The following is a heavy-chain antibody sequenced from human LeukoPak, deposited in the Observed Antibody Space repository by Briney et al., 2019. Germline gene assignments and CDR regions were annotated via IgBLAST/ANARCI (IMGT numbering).Heavy chain of an antibody. D-gene: IGHD6-6*01. Sequence: SETLSLTCTVSGGSISSYYWSWIRQPAGKGLEWIGRIYTSGSTNYNPSLKSRVTMSVDPSKNQFSLKLSSATAADTAVYYCAREKRAARLNWFDPWGQGTLVTVSS. CDR2: IYTSGST. CDR1: GGSISSYY. CDR3: AREKRAARLNWFDP. J-gene: IGHJ5*02. V-gene: IGHV4-4*07.